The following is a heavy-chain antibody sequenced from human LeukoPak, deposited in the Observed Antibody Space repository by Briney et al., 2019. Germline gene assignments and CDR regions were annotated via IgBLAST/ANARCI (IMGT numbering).Heavy chain of an antibody. V-gene: IGHV6-1*01. Sequence: KTSQTLSLTCAISGDSVSSNSVTWNWIRQSPSRGLEWLVRTYYRSTWYNDYAVSVRGRITVNPDTSKNQFSLQLSSVTPDDTAVYYCARDQTGGWLFDYWGQGTLVTVSS. CDR3: ARDQTGGWLFDY. CDR2: TYYRSTWYN. D-gene: IGHD6-19*01. J-gene: IGHJ4*02. CDR1: GDSVSSNSVT.